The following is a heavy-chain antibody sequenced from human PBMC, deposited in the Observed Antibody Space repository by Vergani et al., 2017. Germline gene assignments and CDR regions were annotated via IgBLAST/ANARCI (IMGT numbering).Heavy chain of an antibody. D-gene: IGHD3-3*01. CDR3: ARDTTYYDFWSGPNYYYYMDV. Sequence: EVQLVESGGGLVQPGGSLRLSCAASGFTFSSYWMSWVRQAPGKGLEWVANIKQDGSEKYYVDSVKGRFTISRDNAKNSLYLQMNSLRAEDTAVYYCARDTTYYDFWSGPNYYYYMDVWGKGTTVTVSS. J-gene: IGHJ6*03. CDR2: IKQDGSEK. V-gene: IGHV3-7*01. CDR1: GFTFSSYW.